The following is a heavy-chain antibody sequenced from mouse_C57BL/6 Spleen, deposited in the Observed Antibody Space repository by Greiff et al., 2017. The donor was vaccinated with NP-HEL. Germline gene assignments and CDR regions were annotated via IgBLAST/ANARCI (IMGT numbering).Heavy chain of an antibody. D-gene: IGHD2-5*01. Sequence: VQLKESGPGLVAPSQSLSITCTVSGFSLTSYGVSWVRQPPGKGLEWLGVIWGDGRTNSHSALISRLSISKDNSKSPVFLQLNSLHTDDTATYYCARSNYGVAWFAYWCQGTLVTVSA. V-gene: IGHV2-3*01. CDR1: GFSLTSYG. CDR2: IWGDGRT. J-gene: IGHJ3*01. CDR3: ARSNYGVAWFAY.